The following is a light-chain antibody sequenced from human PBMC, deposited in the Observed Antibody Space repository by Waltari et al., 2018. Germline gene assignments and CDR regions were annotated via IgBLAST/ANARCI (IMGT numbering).Light chain of an antibody. V-gene: IGLV3-21*02. CDR2: LDS. Sequence: SSVLTQAPSVSVAPGQTATVTCGGDNIGGRSVHWYQQRPGRAPALGVYLDSARPSGIPDRFSGSKSGNAATLTISRVEAGDEADYYCHVWDGKTVMFGGGTKLTVL. CDR3: HVWDGKTVM. J-gene: IGLJ3*02. CDR1: NIGGRS.